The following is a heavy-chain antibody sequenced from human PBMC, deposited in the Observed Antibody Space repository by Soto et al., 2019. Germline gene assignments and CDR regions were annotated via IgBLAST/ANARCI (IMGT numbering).Heavy chain of an antibody. Sequence: ASVKVSCKASGGTFSSYAISWVRQAPGQGLEWMGGIIPIFGTANYAQKFQGRVTITADESTSTAYMELSSLRSEDTAVYYCARGEDCSGGSCYSVGYYYYYGMDVWGQGTTVTVSS. CDR1: GGTFSSYA. D-gene: IGHD2-15*01. CDR2: IIPIFGTA. CDR3: ARGEDCSGGSCYSVGYYYYYGMDV. J-gene: IGHJ6*02. V-gene: IGHV1-69*13.